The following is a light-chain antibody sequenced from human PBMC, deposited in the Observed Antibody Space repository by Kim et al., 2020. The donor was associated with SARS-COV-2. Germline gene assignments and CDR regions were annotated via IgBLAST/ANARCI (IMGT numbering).Light chain of an antibody. CDR3: SSFTTSDTWV. CDR2: EVT. V-gene: IGLV2-18*02. CDR1: SSDVGTYDR. J-gene: IGLJ2*01. Sequence: QSALTQPPSVSGSPGQSVAISCTGTSSDVGTYDRVSWYRQPPGTAPKLIIYEVTNRPSGVPDRFSGSKSGSTASLTISGLQAEDEGDYYCSSFTTSDTWVFGGRTQLTVL.